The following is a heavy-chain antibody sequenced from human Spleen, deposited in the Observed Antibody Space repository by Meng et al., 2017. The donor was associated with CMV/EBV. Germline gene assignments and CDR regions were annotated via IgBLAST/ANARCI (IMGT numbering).Heavy chain of an antibody. J-gene: IGHJ6*02. D-gene: IGHD4-11*01. CDR3: ARGLPYYYYAMDV. CDR2: IYYSGST. CDR1: GGSISSYY. Sequence: SETLSLTCTVSGGSISSYYWSWIRQPPGKGLEWIGYIYYSGSTNYNPSLKSRVTISVDTSKNQFSLKLRYMTAADTAVYYCARGLPYYYYAMDVWGQGTTVTVSS. V-gene: IGHV4-59*12.